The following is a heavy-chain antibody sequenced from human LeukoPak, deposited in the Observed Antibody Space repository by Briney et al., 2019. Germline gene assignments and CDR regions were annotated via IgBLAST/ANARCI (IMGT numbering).Heavy chain of an antibody. Sequence: ASVKVSCKASGYTFTSYGISWVRQAPGQGLEWMGWISAYNGNTNYAQKLQGRVTMTRDTSISTAYMELSRLRSDDTAVYYCARYYYDSSGKQRAFDIWGQGTMVTVSS. CDR2: ISAYNGNT. J-gene: IGHJ3*02. CDR3: ARYYYDSSGKQRAFDI. D-gene: IGHD3-22*01. CDR1: GYTFTSYG. V-gene: IGHV1-18*01.